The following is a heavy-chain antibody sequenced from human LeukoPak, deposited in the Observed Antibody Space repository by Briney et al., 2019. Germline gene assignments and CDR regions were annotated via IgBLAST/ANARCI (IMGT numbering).Heavy chain of an antibody. D-gene: IGHD2-2*02. CDR3: ATARCSSTSCYSPDAFDI. CDR2: FDPEDGET. J-gene: IGHJ3*02. CDR1: GYTLTELS. V-gene: IGHV1-24*01. Sequence: ASVKVSCKVSGYTLTELSMHWVRQAPGKGLEWMGGFDPEDGETIYAQKFQGRVTMTEDTSTDTAYMELSSLRSEDTAVYYCATARCSSTSCYSPDAFDIWGQGTMVTVSS.